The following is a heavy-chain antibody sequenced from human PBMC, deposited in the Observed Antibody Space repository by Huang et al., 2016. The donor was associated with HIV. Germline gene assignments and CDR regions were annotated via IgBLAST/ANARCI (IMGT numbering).Heavy chain of an antibody. Sequence: QVQLVQSGGEVMQPGASVRVSCKASGYDFGSYGMSWVRKAPGQGLEWLGWIGSDSRYTSSAKKSQGRVTMTTDTSKTTTYMELRSLRSDDTAMYYCARDPDYSNRWKRNDASFLWGQGTMITVSS. V-gene: IGHV1-18*01. CDR2: IGSDSRYT. CDR3: ARDPDYSNRWKRNDASFL. D-gene: IGHD4-4*01. CDR1: GYDFGSYG. J-gene: IGHJ3*01.